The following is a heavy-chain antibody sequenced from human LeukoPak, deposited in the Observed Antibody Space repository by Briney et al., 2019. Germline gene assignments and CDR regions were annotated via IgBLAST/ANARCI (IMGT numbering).Heavy chain of an antibody. J-gene: IGHJ4*02. D-gene: IGHD3-10*01. CDR3: ATGYYYGSGSPYYFDY. V-gene: IGHV3-9*01. CDR2: ISWNSGSI. Sequence: GGSLRLSCAASGFTFDDYAMHWVRQAPGKGLEWVSGISWNSGSIGYADSVKGRFTISRDNAKNSLYLQMNSLRAEDTALYYCATGYYYGSGSPYYFDYWGQGTLVTVSS. CDR1: GFTFDDYA.